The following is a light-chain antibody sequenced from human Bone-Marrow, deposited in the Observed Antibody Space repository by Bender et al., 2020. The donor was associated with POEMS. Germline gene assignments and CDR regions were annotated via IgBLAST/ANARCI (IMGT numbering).Light chain of an antibody. CDR1: SSDIGSYSL. CDR3: CSYAGGGTYV. CDR2: EGS. V-gene: IGLV2-23*01. Sequence: QSALTQPASVSGSPGQSITISCTGSSSDIGSYSLVSWYQQHSGKAPKLMIYEGSERPSGVSNRFSGSKSGNTASLTISGLRAEDEADYYCCSYAGGGTYVFGTGTKVTVL. J-gene: IGLJ1*01.